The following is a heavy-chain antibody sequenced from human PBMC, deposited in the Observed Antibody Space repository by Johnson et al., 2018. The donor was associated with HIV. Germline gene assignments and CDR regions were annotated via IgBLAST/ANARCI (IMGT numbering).Heavy chain of an antibody. V-gene: IGHV3-13*01. Sequence: VQLVESGGGLVQPGGSLRLSCAASGFTFSNYDMHWVRQITGKRLEWVSGIATAGNTYYAGSVKGRFIISRENAKNSLYLQVHSLRAGDTALYYCARGSYDGDSFDIWGQGTVVTVSS. CDR2: IATAGNT. CDR3: ARGSYDGDSFDI. D-gene: IGHD1-26*01. J-gene: IGHJ3*02. CDR1: GFTFSNYD.